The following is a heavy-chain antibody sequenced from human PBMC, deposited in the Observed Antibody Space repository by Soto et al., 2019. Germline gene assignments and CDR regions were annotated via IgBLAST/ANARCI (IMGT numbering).Heavy chain of an antibody. V-gene: IGHV2-70*01. CDR3: ARIKYSYGYFYGIDV. D-gene: IGHD5-18*01. CDR1: VFARSASGIC. J-gene: IGHJ6*02. CDR2: IDCDDDK. Sequence: SGPTLLNPTHTLTLTCTFSVFARSASGICLIWIRQPPGKALEWLALIDCDDDKYYSTSLKTRLTISKDTSKNQVVLTMTNMDPVDKAKYYCARIKYSYGYFYGIDVWGQGTTVTVSS.